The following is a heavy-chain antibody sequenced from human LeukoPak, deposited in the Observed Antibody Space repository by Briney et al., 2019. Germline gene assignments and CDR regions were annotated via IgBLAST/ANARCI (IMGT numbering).Heavy chain of an antibody. CDR2: LLYNGNT. CDR3: TRRGSGNGGTYAGMDV. V-gene: IGHV4-39*01. Sequence: SETLSLTCTVAGGSISSDVHYWDWIRQAPGKGLEWIGSLLYNGNTWYNPSLESRVTISVDTSENQFTLRLTSVNAADTALYFCTRRGSGNGGTYAGMDVWGPGTSVTVSS. D-gene: IGHD1-26*01. CDR1: GGSISSDVHY. J-gene: IGHJ6*02.